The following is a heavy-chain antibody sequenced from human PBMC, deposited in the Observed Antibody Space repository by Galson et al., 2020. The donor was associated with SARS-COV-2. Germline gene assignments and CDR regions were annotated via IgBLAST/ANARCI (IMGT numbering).Heavy chain of an antibody. CDR2: TRNKPKSYTT. Sequence: GGSLRLSCAASGFIFSDRYMDWVRQAPGKGLEWVGRTRNKPKSYTTESAASVKGRFIVSRDDSKNSLYLQMNSLKIEDTAVYYCVRGGGCVGGSCYYQYGLDVWGQGTTVTVSS. CDR3: VRGGGCVGGSCYYQYGLDV. V-gene: IGHV3-72*01. CDR1: GFIFSDRY. D-gene: IGHD2-15*01. J-gene: IGHJ6*02.